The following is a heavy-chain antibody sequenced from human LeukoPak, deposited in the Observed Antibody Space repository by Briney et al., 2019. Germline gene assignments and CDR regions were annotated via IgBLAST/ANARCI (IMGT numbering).Heavy chain of an antibody. Sequence: GGSLRLSCAASGFTVSSNYMSWVRQAPGKGLEWVSVIYSGGSTYYADSVKGRFTISRDNSKNTLYLQMNSLRAEDTAVYYCARVEDPGSYFDYWGQGTLVTVSS. CDR2: IYSGGST. D-gene: IGHD1-26*01. V-gene: IGHV3-53*01. CDR1: GFTVSSNY. CDR3: ARVEDPGSYFDY. J-gene: IGHJ4*02.